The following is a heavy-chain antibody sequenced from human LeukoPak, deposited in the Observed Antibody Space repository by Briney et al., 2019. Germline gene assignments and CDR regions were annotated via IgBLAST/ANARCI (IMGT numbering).Heavy chain of an antibody. CDR3: ARLVEVRGVRLWFDP. CDR1: GGSISRYY. J-gene: IGHJ5*02. V-gene: IGHV4-59*08. Sequence: SDTLSLTCTVSGGSISRYYWRWIRQPPGKELTGIGYIYYSGSTNYNPSLKSRVTISVDTSKNQFSLKLSSVTAADTAVYYCARLVEVRGVRLWFDPWGQGTLVTVSS. D-gene: IGHD3-10*01. CDR2: IYYSGST.